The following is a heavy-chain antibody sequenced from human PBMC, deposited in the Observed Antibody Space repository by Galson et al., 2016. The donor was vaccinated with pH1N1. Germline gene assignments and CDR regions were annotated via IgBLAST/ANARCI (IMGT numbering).Heavy chain of an antibody. CDR3: ARGERLRGYCSGGRCYDGVYYCDY. CDR1: GYTFTSYA. D-gene: IGHD2-15*01. CDR2: INTGSGYT. J-gene: IGHJ4*02. V-gene: IGHV1-3*04. Sequence: SVKVSCKASGYTFTSYAIHWVRQAPGQRLEWMGWINTGSGYTKYSQKFHDRITITKDTSASTVYMELSSLRSEDTAVYYCARGERLRGYCSGGRCYDGVYYCDYWGQGTRVTVSS.